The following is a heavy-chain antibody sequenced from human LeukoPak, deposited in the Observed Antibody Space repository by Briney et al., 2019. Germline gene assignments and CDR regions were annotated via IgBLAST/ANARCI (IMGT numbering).Heavy chain of an antibody. Sequence: GGSLRLSCAASGFTFSTYNMNWVRQAPGKGLEWVSSITRSSGNMYYADSVKGRFTISRDNAKNSLNLQMNSLRAEDTAVYYCARRGYTYGYDYWGQGTLVTVSS. V-gene: IGHV3-21*01. CDR1: GFTFSTYN. J-gene: IGHJ4*02. D-gene: IGHD5-18*01. CDR3: ARRGYTYGYDY. CDR2: ITRSSGNM.